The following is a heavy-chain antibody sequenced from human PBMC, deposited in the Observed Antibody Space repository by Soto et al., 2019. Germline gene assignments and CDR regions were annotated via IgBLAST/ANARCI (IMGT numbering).Heavy chain of an antibody. CDR3: APARDYHLLSFCQ. J-gene: IGHJ4*01. CDR2: IYWDDDQ. Sequence: QITLKESGPPLVRPAQTLTLTCAFSGFSLTTTSMGVAWIRQPPGKALEWLALIYWDDDQRYSPSLKDRLTISQDTSRNRGGLTIKHMKPEEPGPHFRAPARDYHLLSFCQRGPGTLVT. CDR1: GFSLTTTSMG. D-gene: IGHD2-2*01. V-gene: IGHV2-5*02.